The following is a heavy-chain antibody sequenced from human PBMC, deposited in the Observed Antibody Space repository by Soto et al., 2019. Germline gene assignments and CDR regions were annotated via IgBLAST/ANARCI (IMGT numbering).Heavy chain of an antibody. CDR3: AHITPGTSGLAFDI. V-gene: IGHV2-5*02. CDR2: IYWDDDK. CDR1: GFSLSTSGVG. Sequence: QITLKESGPTLVKPTQTLKLTWTFSGFSLSTSGVGEGWIRQPPGKAVEWLALIYWDDDKRYSPSLKSRLTIPKAPPKNQLVLTMPNMDLVAKATYYVAHITPGTSGLAFDIGGQGKMVTVPS. J-gene: IGHJ3*02. D-gene: IGHD2-15*01.